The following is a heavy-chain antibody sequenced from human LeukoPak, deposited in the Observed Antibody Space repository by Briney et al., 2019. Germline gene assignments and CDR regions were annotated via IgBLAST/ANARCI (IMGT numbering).Heavy chain of an antibody. CDR2: IYSGGST. CDR1: GFTFSTYA. J-gene: IGHJ6*02. D-gene: IGHD2-15*01. V-gene: IGHV3-53*01. Sequence: PGGSLRLSCAASGFTFSTYAMSWVRQAPGKGLEWVSVIYSGGSTYYADSVKGRFTISRDNSKNTLYLQMNSLRAEDTAVYYCARGGPSYYYYGMDVWGQGTTVTVS. CDR3: ARGGPSYYYYGMDV.